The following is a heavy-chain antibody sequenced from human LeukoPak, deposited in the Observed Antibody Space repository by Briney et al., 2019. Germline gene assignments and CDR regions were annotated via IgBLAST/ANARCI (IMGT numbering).Heavy chain of an antibody. D-gene: IGHD3-3*01. CDR1: GFTFSSYW. CDR3: ARHFGVVTKGVYYYYYGMDV. J-gene: IGHJ6*02. Sequence: GGSLRLSCAASGFTFSSYWMHWVRQAPGKGLEWGSVIYSGGSTYYADSVKGRFTISRNNSKNTLYLQMNGLRAEDTAVYYCARHFGVVTKGVYYYYYGMDVWGQGTTVTVSS. V-gene: IGHV3-66*04. CDR2: IYSGGST.